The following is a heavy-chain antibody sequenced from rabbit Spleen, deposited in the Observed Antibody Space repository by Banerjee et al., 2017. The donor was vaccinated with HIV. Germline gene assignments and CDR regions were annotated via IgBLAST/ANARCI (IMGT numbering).Heavy chain of an antibody. D-gene: IGHD1-1*01. Sequence: QSLEESGGDLVKPGASLTLTCTASGFSFSSGYWVCWVRQAPGKGLELIACIYTTNSVTYYASWAKGRFTISKTSSTTVTLQMTSLTAADTATYFCARGVIDSSSRPYFELWGPGTLVTVS. CDR2: IYTTNSVT. J-gene: IGHJ4*01. CDR1: GFSFSSGYW. V-gene: IGHV1S40*01. CDR3: ARGVIDSSSRPYFEL.